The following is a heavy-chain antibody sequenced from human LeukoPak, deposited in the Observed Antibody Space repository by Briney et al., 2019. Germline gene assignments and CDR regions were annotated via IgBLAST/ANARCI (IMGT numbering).Heavy chain of an antibody. J-gene: IGHJ3*02. CDR1: GYTFTGYY. CDR2: VNPNGGGT. CDR3: AKVIAGTVAFDI. V-gene: IGHV1-2*02. D-gene: IGHD6-13*01. Sequence: ASVKVSCKASGYTFTGYYIHWVRQAPGQGLEWMGWVNPNGGGTNYIQKFQGRVTMSRDTSISTAYMEPSRLRSDDTAIYYCAKVIAGTVAFDIWGQGTMVTVSS.